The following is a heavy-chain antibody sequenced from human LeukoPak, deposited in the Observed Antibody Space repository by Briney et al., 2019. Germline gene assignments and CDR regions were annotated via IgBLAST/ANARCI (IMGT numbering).Heavy chain of an antibody. CDR3: AQLIVGATLGPIDY. CDR2: ISGSGGST. J-gene: IGHJ4*02. D-gene: IGHD1-26*01. V-gene: IGHV3-23*01. Sequence: GGSLRHSCAASGFTFSSYGMSWVRQAPGKGLEWVSAISGSGGSTYYADSVKGRFTISRDNSKNTLYLQMNSLRAEDTAVYYCAQLIVGATLGPIDYWGQGTLVTVSS. CDR1: GFTFSSYG.